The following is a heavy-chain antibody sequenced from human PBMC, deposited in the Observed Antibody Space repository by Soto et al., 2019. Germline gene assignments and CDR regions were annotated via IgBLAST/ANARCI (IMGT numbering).Heavy chain of an antibody. CDR1: GFTFSSYS. J-gene: IGHJ4*02. Sequence: EVQLVESGGGLVQPGGSLRLSCAASGFTFSSYSMIWVRQAPGKGLEWVSYISSSSSTIYYADSVKGRFTISRDNAKNSLYLQMNSLRDEDTAVYYCASATGGSGSYSGYWAREPWSPSPQ. D-gene: IGHD1-26*01. CDR2: ISSSSSTI. V-gene: IGHV3-48*02. CDR3: ASATGGSGSYSGY.